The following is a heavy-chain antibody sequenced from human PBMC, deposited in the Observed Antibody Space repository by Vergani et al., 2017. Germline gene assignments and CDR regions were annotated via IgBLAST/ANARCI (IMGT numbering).Heavy chain of an antibody. CDR1: GFTFSSYG. D-gene: IGHD3-22*01. CDR2: ISYDGSNK. Sequence: QVQLVESGGGVVQPGRSLRLSCAASGFTFSSYGMHWIRQAPGKGLEWVAVISYDGSNKYYADSVKGRFTISRDNSKNTLYLQMNSLRAEDTAVYYCARVYDSSGGMDVWGQGTTVTVSS. J-gene: IGHJ6*02. V-gene: IGHV3-30*03. CDR3: ARVYDSSGGMDV.